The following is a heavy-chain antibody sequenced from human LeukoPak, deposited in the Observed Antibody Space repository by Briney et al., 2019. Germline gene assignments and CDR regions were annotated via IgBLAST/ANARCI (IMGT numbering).Heavy chain of an antibody. CDR1: GGSISSYY. J-gene: IGHJ3*02. CDR3: ARAQRKWGDAFDI. CDR2: IYCSGST. Sequence: SETLSLTCTVSGGSISSYYWSWIRQPPGKGLEWVGYIYCSGSTNQNPSLKSRVTISVDTSKNQFSLKLSSVTAADTAVYYCARAQRKWGDAFDIWGQGTMVTVSS. D-gene: IGHD1-26*01. V-gene: IGHV4-59*01.